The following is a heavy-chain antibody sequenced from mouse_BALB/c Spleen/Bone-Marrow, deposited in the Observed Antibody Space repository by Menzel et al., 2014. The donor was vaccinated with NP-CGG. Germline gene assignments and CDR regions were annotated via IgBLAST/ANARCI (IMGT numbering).Heavy chain of an antibody. CDR3: ARGEGYDGWYFDF. CDR1: GYTFTDYA. D-gene: IGHD2-2*01. Sequence: VQLQQSGPELVRPGASVKISCKGSGYTFTDYAMHWVKQSHAKSLEWIGVINTYSGNTNYNQKFKGKATMTVDKSSSTAHMELARLTSEDSAIYYCARGEGYDGWYFDFWGAGTTVTVSS. J-gene: IGHJ1*01. V-gene: IGHV1-67*01. CDR2: INTYSGNT.